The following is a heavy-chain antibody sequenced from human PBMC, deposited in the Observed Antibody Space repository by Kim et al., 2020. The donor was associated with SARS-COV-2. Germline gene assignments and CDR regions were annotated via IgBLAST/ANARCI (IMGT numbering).Heavy chain of an antibody. CDR3: ARNLVGDTDLGP. D-gene: IGHD1-26*01. J-gene: IGHJ5*02. V-gene: IGHV3-30*03. CDR1: GFTFRRHV. CDR2: ISYEGSTQ. Sequence: GGSLRLSCAASGFTFRRHVLHWFLPAPGKGLEWVALISYEGSTQKYADSVKGRFTVSRDNSKNTLFLQMNSLRPEDTAVYYCARNLVGDTDLGPWGQGTLVTVSS.